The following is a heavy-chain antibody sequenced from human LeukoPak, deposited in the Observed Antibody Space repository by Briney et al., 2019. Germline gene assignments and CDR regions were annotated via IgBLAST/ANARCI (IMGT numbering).Heavy chain of an antibody. Sequence: PGRSLRLSCAASGFTFDDYAMPWVRQAPGKGLEWVSSISWNSKNVAYAASVKGRLTISRDNAKNSLYLQMNSLRAEDTALYYCAKEGVGGFDSWGQGTLVTVSS. J-gene: IGHJ4*02. CDR3: AKEGVGGFDS. CDR2: ISWNSKNV. CDR1: GFTFDDYA. V-gene: IGHV3-9*01. D-gene: IGHD3-16*01.